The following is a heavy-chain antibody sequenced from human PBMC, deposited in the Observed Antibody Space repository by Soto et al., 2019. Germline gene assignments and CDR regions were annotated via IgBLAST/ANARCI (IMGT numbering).Heavy chain of an antibody. CDR1: GFTFGDYA. V-gene: IGHV3-49*03. CDR2: IRSKAYGGTT. J-gene: IGHJ4*02. Sequence: GGSLRLSCTASGFTFGDYAMSWFRQAPGKGLEWVGFIRSKAYGGTTEYAASVKGRFTISRDDSKSIAYLQMNSLKTEDTAVYYCTSDAIFGVVIEPVDYWGQGTLVTVSS. CDR3: TSDAIFGVVIEPVDY. D-gene: IGHD3-3*01.